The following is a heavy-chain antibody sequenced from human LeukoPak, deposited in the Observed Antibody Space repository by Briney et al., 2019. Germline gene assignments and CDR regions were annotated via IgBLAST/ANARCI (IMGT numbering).Heavy chain of an antibody. CDR1: GFTFSSYA. V-gene: IGHV3-23*01. CDR2: ISGSGGST. Sequence: PGGSLRLSCAASGFTFSSYAMSWVRQAPGKGLEWVSAISGSGGSTYYADSVKGRFTIPRDNAKNSLYLQMSSLRAEDTAIYYCARALYNRGWYPDYFDSWGQGTLVTVSA. J-gene: IGHJ4*02. D-gene: IGHD6-19*01. CDR3: ARALYNRGWYPDYFDS.